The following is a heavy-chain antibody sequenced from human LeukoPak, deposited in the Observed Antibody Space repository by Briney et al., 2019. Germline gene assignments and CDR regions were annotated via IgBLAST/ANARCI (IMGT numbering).Heavy chain of an antibody. D-gene: IGHD2-8*02. CDR2: INWIRAFV. J-gene: IGHJ5*02. CDR1: GSTIDEYA. V-gene: IGHV3-9*01. Sequence: PGRSLRLSCVASGSTIDEYAMHWVRQAPGKGLEWVSGINWIRAFVAYADSVMTRFIISRDTARNTVYLEMNSLRTEDTAIYFCSKGSWSPRGFNWFDPWGQGTVVTVSP. CDR3: SKGSWSPRGFNWFDP.